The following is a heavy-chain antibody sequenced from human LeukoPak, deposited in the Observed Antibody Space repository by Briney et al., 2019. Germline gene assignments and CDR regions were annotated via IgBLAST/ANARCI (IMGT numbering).Heavy chain of an antibody. V-gene: IGHV3-30-3*01. CDR3: ARDGEYCSSTSCYEPHYYYYYYMDV. Sequence: GGSLRLSCAASGFTFSSYAMHWVRQAPGQGLEWVAVISYDGSNKYYADSVKGRFTISRDNSKNTLYLQMNSLRAEDTAVYYCARDGEYCSSTSCYEPHYYYYYYMDVWGKGTTVTVSS. CDR2: ISYDGSNK. J-gene: IGHJ6*03. D-gene: IGHD2-2*01. CDR1: GFTFSSYA.